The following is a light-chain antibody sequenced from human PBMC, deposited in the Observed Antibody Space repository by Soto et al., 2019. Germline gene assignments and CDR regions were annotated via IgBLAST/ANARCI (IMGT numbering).Light chain of an antibody. CDR1: SSYVGSYNL. CDR2: EGS. V-gene: IGLV2-23*01. Sequence: APTQPASVSGSPGQSITISCTGTSSYVGSYNLVSWYQQHPGKAPKLMIYEGSKRPSGVSNRFSGSKSGNTASLTISGLQAEDKADYYCCSYAGSSTYVFGTGTRSPS. J-gene: IGLJ1*01. CDR3: CSYAGSSTYV.